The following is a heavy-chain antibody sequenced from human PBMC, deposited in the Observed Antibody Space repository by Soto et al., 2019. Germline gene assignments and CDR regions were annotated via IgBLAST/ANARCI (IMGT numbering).Heavy chain of an antibody. V-gene: IGHV3-23*01. D-gene: IGHD6-13*01. CDR3: AKKTAAGTIFGDFDI. J-gene: IGHJ3*02. CDR2: ISGNSANT. Sequence: PGGSLRLSCAASGFTFNTYVMSWVRQAPGKGLEWVSEISGNSANTYYADSVKGRFTISRDNSKNTLYLQMNSLRADDTAVYYCAKKTAAGTIFGDFDIWGQGTMVTVSS. CDR1: GFTFNTYV.